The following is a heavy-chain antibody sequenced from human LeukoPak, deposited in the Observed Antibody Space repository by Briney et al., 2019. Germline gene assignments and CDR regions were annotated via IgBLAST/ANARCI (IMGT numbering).Heavy chain of an antibody. Sequence: PSETLSLTRSVSGGSISSSLYHWGWLRQPPGKGLEWIGYVFHSGNTYSSPSLQSRVAFSVDTSKNQFSLKLTSVTATDTAVYYCARQIVGTSWNYYYSYIDVWGKGTSVSVSS. CDR3: ARQIVGTSWNYYYSYIDV. J-gene: IGHJ6*03. CDR1: GGSISSSLYH. CDR2: VFHSGNT. V-gene: IGHV4-39*01. D-gene: IGHD1-1*01.